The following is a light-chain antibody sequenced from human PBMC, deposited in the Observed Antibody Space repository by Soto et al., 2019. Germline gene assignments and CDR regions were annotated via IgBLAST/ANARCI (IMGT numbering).Light chain of an antibody. CDR3: SSFASSNTLV. CDR1: SSDVGAYNY. CDR2: EVT. Sequence: QSALTQPPSASGSPGQSVTISCTGTSSDVGAYNYVSWYQQHAGKAPKLVIYEVTKRPSGVPDRFSGSKSANTASLTVSGLQGEDEADYYCSSFASSNTLVFGGGTKLTV. J-gene: IGLJ3*02. V-gene: IGLV2-8*01.